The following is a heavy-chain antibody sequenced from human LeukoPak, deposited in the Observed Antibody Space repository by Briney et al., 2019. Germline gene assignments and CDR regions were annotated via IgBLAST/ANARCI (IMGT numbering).Heavy chain of an antibody. V-gene: IGHV4-4*07. CDR3: AKSPSGRGGYNWFDP. J-gene: IGHJ5*02. CDR1: GGSISGYY. D-gene: IGHD3-16*01. Sequence: PSETLSLTCTVSGGSISGYYWSWIRQPAGKGLEWIGRVYTSGSTNYNPSLKSRVTISIDTSKNQFSLNLSSVTAADTAVYYCAKSPSGRGGYNWFDPWGQGTLVTVSS. CDR2: VYTSGST.